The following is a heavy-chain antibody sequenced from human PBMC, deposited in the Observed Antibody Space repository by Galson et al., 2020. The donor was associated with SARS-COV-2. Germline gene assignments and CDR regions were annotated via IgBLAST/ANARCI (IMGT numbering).Heavy chain of an antibody. Sequence: ETSETLSLTCTVSGGSISSYYWSWIRQPPGKGLEWIGYIYYCGSTNYNPSLKSRVTISVDTSKNQFSLKLSSVTAADTAVYYCARLCSSTSCYISGMDVWGQGTTVTVSS. J-gene: IGHJ6*02. CDR2: IYYCGST. CDR3: ARLCSSTSCYISGMDV. D-gene: IGHD2-2*02. CDR1: GGSISSYY. V-gene: IGHV4-59*01.